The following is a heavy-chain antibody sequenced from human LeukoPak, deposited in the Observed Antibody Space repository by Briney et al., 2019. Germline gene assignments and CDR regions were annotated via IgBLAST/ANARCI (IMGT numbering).Heavy chain of an antibody. D-gene: IGHD2-2*01. CDR1: GYTFTSYG. CDR3: ARDGRRYCSSTSCSLFDY. V-gene: IGHV1-18*01. Sequence: ASVKVSCKASGYTFTSYGISWVRQAPGQGLEWMGWISAYNGNTNYAQKLQGRVTMTTDTSTSTAYMEPRSLRSDDTAVYYCARDGRRYCSSTSCSLFDYWGQGTLVTVSS. J-gene: IGHJ4*02. CDR2: ISAYNGNT.